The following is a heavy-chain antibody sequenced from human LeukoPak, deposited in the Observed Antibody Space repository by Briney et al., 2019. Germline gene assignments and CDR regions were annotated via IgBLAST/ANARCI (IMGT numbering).Heavy chain of an antibody. V-gene: IGHV1-69*05. D-gene: IGHD5-18*01. CDR2: IIPIFGTA. J-gene: IGHJ4*02. CDR1: IGTFSSDA. Sequence: SVKVSCKASIGTFSSDAISWVRQAPGQGLEWMGRIIPIFGTANYAQKFQGRVTITTDESTSTAYMELSSLRSEDTAVYYCARADLNSYGLPLFDYWGQGTLVTVSS. CDR3: ARADLNSYGLPLFDY.